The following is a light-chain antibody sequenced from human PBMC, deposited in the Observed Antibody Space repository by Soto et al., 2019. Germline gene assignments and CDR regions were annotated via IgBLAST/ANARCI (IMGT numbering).Light chain of an antibody. CDR2: DVS. Sequence: QSVLTQPASVSGSPGQSITISCTGTSSDVGGYNYVSWYQQHPGKAPKLMIYDVSYRPSGVSDRFSGSKSGNTASLTISGLQSGDEADYYCDSYTSGSSYVFGTGTKLTVL. CDR3: DSYTSGSSYV. CDR1: SSDVGGYNY. V-gene: IGLV2-14*01. J-gene: IGLJ1*01.